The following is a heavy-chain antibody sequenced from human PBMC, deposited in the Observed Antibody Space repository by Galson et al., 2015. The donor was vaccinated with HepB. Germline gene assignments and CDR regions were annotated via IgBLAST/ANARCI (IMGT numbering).Heavy chain of an antibody. CDR3: ARDPKPVLRYFDWFYYGMDV. Sequence: SLRLSCAASGFTFSSYSMNWVRQAPGKGLEWVSSISSSSSYIYYADSVKGRFTISRDNSKNTLYLQMNSLRAEDTAVYYCARDPKPVLRYFDWFYYGMDVWGQGTTVTVSS. CDR2: ISSSSSYI. CDR1: GFTFSSYS. V-gene: IGHV3-21*04. J-gene: IGHJ6*02. D-gene: IGHD3-9*01.